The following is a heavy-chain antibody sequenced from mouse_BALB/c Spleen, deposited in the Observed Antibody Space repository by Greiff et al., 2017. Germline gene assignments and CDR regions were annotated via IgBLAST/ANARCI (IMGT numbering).Heavy chain of an antibody. Sequence: EVQLVESGGGLVQPGGSRKLSCAASGFTFSSFGMHWVRQAPEKGLEWVAYISSGSSTIYYADTVKGRFTISRDNPKNTLCLQMTSLRSEDTAMYYCARRDYDLAWFAYWGQGTLVTVSA. V-gene: IGHV5-17*02. D-gene: IGHD2-4*01. CDR1: GFTFSSFG. J-gene: IGHJ3*01. CDR3: ARRDYDLAWFAY. CDR2: ISSGSSTI.